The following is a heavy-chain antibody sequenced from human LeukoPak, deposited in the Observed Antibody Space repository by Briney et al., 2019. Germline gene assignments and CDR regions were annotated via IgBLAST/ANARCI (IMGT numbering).Heavy chain of an antibody. CDR1: GYTFTSYY. J-gene: IGHJ4*02. CDR2: INPSGGSK. V-gene: IGHV1-46*01. Sequence: ASVKVSCKASGYTFTSYYMHWVRQAPGQGLEWMGIINPSGGSKSYAPKFQGRVTMTRDTSTSTVYMELSSLRSEDTAVYYCASYSGSYSAFDYWGQGTLVTVSS. D-gene: IGHD1-26*01. CDR3: ASYSGSYSAFDY.